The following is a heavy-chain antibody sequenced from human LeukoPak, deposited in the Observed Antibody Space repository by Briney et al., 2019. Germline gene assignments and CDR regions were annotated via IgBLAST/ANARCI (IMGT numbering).Heavy chain of an antibody. CDR3: ARGDYGDYAGFYY. J-gene: IGHJ4*02. V-gene: IGHV3-21*01. D-gene: IGHD4-17*01. CDR2: ISSSSSYI. Sequence: GGSLRLSCAASGFTFSSYSMNWVRQAPGKGLEWVSSISSSSSYIYYADSVKGRFTISRDNAKNSLYLQMNSLRAENTAVYYCARGDYGDYAGFYYWGEGTLVTVSS. CDR1: GFTFSSYS.